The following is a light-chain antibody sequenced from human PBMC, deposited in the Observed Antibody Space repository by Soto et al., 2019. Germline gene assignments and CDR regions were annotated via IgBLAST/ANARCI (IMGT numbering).Light chain of an antibody. Sequence: QSVLTQPASVSGSPGQSITISCTATSSDFGIYDLVSWYQQHPGKAPKVMIYEVNERPSGVSNRFSGSKSGNTASLTISGLQAEDEADYYCCSYARPTFYAFATGTKLTVL. CDR3: CSYARPTFYA. CDR1: SSDFGIYDL. V-gene: IGLV2-23*02. CDR2: EVN. J-gene: IGLJ1*01.